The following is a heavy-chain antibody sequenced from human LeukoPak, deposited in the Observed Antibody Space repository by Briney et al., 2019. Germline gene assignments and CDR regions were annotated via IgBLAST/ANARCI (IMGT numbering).Heavy chain of an antibody. Sequence: PGGSLRLSCAASGFTFSNYAMSWVRQAPGKELEWVSGITNTADSTYYADSVKGRFTISRDNSGNTLYLQMNSLIKEDTAIYYCAKPPRSQLLCSFDSWGQGTLVTVSS. CDR3: AKPPRSQLLCSFDS. CDR2: ITNTADST. D-gene: IGHD2-2*01. V-gene: IGHV3-23*01. CDR1: GFTFSNYA. J-gene: IGHJ4*02.